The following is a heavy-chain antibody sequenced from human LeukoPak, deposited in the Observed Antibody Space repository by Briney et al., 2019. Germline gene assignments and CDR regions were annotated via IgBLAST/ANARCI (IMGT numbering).Heavy chain of an antibody. D-gene: IGHD4-17*01. V-gene: IGHV3-53*01. CDR2: IYSGDTT. CDR1: GFTVSGNY. Sequence: PGGSLRLSCAVSGFTVSGNYMSWVRQAPGKGLEWVSLIYSGDTTLYADSVKGRFTISRDISKNTVYLQMNSLRAEDTAIYYCARDPYNGAYGDTYYYYMDVWGKGTTVTISS. J-gene: IGHJ6*03. CDR3: ARDPYNGAYGDTYYYYMDV.